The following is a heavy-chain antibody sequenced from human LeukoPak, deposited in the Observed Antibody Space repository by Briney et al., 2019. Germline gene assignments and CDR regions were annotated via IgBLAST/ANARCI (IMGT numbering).Heavy chain of an antibody. V-gene: IGHV5-51*01. CDR3: ARRYDSSGYFTY. Sequence: GESLKISCKGSGYSFTSYWIGWVRQMPGKGLEWMGIIYPGDSDTRYSPSFQGQVTISADRSLNPAYLQWSSLKASDPAMYYCARRYDSSGYFTYWGQGTLVTVSS. CDR2: IYPGDSDT. J-gene: IGHJ4*02. CDR1: GYSFTSYW. D-gene: IGHD3-22*01.